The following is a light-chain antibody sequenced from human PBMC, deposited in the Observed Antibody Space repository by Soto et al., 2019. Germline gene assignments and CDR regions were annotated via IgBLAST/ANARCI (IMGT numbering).Light chain of an antibody. V-gene: IGLV2-14*01. CDR3: SSCTSSSPF. Sequence: QSVLTQPASVSGSPGQSITLSCTGTSSDVGGYNYVSWYQQHPGKAPKLMIYEVSNRPSGVSSRFSGSKSGNTASLTISGLQAEDEADYYCSSCTSSSPFFGTGTKVTVL. CDR2: EVS. CDR1: SSDVGGYNY. J-gene: IGLJ1*01.